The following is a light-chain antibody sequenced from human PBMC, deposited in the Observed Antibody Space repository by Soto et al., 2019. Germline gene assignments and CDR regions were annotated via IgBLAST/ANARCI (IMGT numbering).Light chain of an antibody. V-gene: IGLV1-51*02. CDR1: SSNIGNNY. CDR3: GTWDSSLSAYV. J-gene: IGLJ1*01. CDR2: ENN. Sequence: QSVLTQPPSGSAAPGRKVTISCSGSSSNIGNNYVSWYQQLPGTAPKLLIYENNKRPSGIPDRFSGSKSGTSATLGITGLQTGDEADYYCGTWDSSLSAYVFGTGTKVTVL.